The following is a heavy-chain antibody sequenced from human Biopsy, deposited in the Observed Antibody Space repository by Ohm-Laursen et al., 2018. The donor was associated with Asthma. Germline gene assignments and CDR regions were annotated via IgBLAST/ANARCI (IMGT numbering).Heavy chain of an antibody. CDR2: INSVFGTT. J-gene: IGHJ4*02. CDR1: GGTFNTYV. Sequence: SVKVSCKSLGGTFNTYVIGWVRQAPGQGLEWMGGINSVFGTTNYPQKFQDRVTITADDSTSTVYMELSSLRSEDTAVYYCARKAGSCISRTCYSLDFWGQGTLVNVSS. V-gene: IGHV1-69*13. D-gene: IGHD2-2*01. CDR3: ARKAGSCISRTCYSLDF.